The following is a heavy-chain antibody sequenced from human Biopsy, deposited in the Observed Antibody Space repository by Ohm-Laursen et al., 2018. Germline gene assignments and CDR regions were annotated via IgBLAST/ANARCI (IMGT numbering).Heavy chain of an antibody. CDR2: INQSGRT. D-gene: IGHD2-15*01. Sequence: SETLSLTCAVYGESFNGYYWSWIRQTPGKGLEWIGEINQSGRTNYNPSLKSRVNISADKSKNQFSLKLSTVTSADTAVYFCGNEVHGRDYWGLGALVTVSS. J-gene: IGHJ4*02. CDR3: GNEVHGRDY. V-gene: IGHV4-34*01. CDR1: GESFNGYY.